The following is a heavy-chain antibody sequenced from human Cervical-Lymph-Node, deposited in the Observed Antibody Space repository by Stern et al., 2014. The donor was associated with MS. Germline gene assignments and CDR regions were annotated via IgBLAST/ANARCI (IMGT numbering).Heavy chain of an antibody. Sequence: EVQLGQSGAEVKKPGESLKLSCKLSGYSFTIYYIAWVRQTPGKGLEWMGVIYPYDSDATYTPSFQGQVTISADKSITTAYLQWSSLRASDTAMYYCARHVQGFDYWGQGTLVTVSS. J-gene: IGHJ4*02. CDR2: IYPYDSDA. V-gene: IGHV5-51*01. CDR3: ARHVQGFDY. CDR1: GYSFTIYY.